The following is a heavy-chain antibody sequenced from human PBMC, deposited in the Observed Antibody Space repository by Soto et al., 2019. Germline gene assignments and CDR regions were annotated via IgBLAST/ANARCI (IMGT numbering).Heavy chain of an antibody. CDR1: GYTFTGYY. CDR2: INPNSGGT. Sequence: ASVKVSCKASGYTFTGYYMHWVRQAPGQGLEWMGWINPNSGGTNYAQKFQGWVTMTRDTSISTAYMVLSRLRSDDTAVYYCARDVGSGSYFYYGMDVWGQGTTVTVSS. J-gene: IGHJ6*02. D-gene: IGHD3-10*01. V-gene: IGHV1-2*04. CDR3: ARDVGSGSYFYYGMDV.